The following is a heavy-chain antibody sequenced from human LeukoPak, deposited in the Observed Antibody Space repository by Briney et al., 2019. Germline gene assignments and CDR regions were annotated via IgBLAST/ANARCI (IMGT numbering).Heavy chain of an antibody. CDR1: GFTFSSYW. Sequence: PGGSLRLSCAASGFTFSSYWMSWVRQAPGKGLEWVANIKQDGSEKYYEDSVKGRFTISRDNAKNSLYLQMDSLRAEDTAVYYCARDRFTMIVAPLWGMDVWGQGTTVTVSS. J-gene: IGHJ6*02. V-gene: IGHV3-7*01. CDR3: ARDRFTMIVAPLWGMDV. CDR2: IKQDGSEK. D-gene: IGHD3-22*01.